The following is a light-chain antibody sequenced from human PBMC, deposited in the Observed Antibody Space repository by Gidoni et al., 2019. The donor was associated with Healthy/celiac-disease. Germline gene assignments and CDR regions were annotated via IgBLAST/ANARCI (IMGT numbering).Light chain of an antibody. CDR1: QSVSSN. J-gene: IGKJ3*01. Sequence: EIVMTQSPATLSVSPGERATLSCRASQSVSSNLAWYQQKPGQAPRLLIYGASTRATVIPARFSGSGSGTEFTLTISSLQSEDFAVYYCQQYNNWPPLFTFGPGTKVEIK. V-gene: IGKV3-15*01. CDR2: GAS. CDR3: QQYNNWPPLFT.